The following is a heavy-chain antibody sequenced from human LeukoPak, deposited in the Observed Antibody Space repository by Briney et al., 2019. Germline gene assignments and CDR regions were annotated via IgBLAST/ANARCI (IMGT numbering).Heavy chain of an antibody. V-gene: IGHV3-9*01. D-gene: IGHD6-13*01. CDR3: AKDISSGYGSSWYPYFDY. J-gene: IGHJ4*02. CDR2: ISWNSGSI. Sequence: PGGSLRLSCAASGFTFDDYAMHWVRQAPGKGLEWVSGISWNSGSIGYADSVKGRFTISRDNAKNSLYLQMNSLRAEDTALYYCAKDISSGYGSSWYPYFDYWGQGTLVTVSS. CDR1: GFTFDDYA.